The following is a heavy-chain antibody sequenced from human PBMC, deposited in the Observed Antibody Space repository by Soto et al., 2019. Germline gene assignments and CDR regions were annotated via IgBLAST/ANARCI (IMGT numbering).Heavy chain of an antibody. CDR1: GFTFDDYA. CDR3: AKDVGNGSRYYYMGV. J-gene: IGHJ6*03. V-gene: IGHV3-9*01. CDR2: ISWNSGSI. D-gene: IGHD6-13*01. Sequence: EVQLVESGGGLVQPGRSLRLSCAASGFTFDDYAMHWVRQAPGKGLEWVSGISWNSGSIGYADSVKGRFTISRDNAKNSLYLQMTSLRAEDTALYYCAKDVGNGSRYYYMGVWGKGTTVTVSS.